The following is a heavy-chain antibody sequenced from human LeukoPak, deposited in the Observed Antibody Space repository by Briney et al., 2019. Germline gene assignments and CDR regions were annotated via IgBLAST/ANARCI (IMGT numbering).Heavy chain of an antibody. J-gene: IGHJ4*02. CDR3: ARVSRTTVTADY. CDR1: GFTFSSYA. D-gene: IGHD4-17*01. V-gene: IGHV3-30-3*01. Sequence: TGGSLRLSCAASGFTFSSYAMHWVRQAPGKGLEWVAVISYDGSNKYYADSVKGRFTISRDNSKNTLYLQMNSLRAEDTAVYYCARVSRTTVTADYWGQGTLVTVSS. CDR2: ISYDGSNK.